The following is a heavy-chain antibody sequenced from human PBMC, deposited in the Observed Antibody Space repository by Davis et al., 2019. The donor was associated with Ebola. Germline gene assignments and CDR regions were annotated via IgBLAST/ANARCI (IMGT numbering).Heavy chain of an antibody. J-gene: IGHJ2*01. CDR2: INHGGTT. D-gene: IGHD2-21*01. Sequence: PSETLSLTCTVSGGFISSSRYYWAWIRQSPGKGLEWIGDINHGGTTNYDPSLESRVTISLDTSKNQFSLKLRSVTAADTAVYYCARAMDVVVVIPTSSWYFGVWGRGTLVTVSS. CDR1: GGFISSSRYY. V-gene: IGHV4-39*01. CDR3: ARAMDVVVVIPTSSWYFGV.